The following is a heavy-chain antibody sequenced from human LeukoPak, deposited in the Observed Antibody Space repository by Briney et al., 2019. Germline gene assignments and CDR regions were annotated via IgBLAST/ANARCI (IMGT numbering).Heavy chain of an antibody. V-gene: IGHV1-69*05. Sequence: GASVKVSCKASGYTFTSYGISWVRQAPGQGLEWMGGIIPIFGTANYAQKFQGRVTITTDESTSTAYMELSSLRSEDTAVYYCASENPSTSCPDYWGQGTLVTVSS. CDR2: IIPIFGTA. CDR3: ASENPSTSCPDY. J-gene: IGHJ4*02. CDR1: GYTFTSYG. D-gene: IGHD2-2*01.